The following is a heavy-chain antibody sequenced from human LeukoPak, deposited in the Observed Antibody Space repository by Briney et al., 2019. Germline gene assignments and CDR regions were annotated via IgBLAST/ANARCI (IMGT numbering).Heavy chain of an antibody. Sequence: PSETLSLTCTVSGGSISSYYWSWIRQSPGKGLEWIGYIYYSGSTNYNPSLKSRVTISVDTSKNQFSLKLSSVTAADTAVYYCARMPNYYYGMDVWGKGTTVTVSS. CDR3: ARMPNYYYGMDV. V-gene: IGHV4-59*01. J-gene: IGHJ6*04. CDR1: GGSISSYY. CDR2: IYYSGST. D-gene: IGHD2-2*01.